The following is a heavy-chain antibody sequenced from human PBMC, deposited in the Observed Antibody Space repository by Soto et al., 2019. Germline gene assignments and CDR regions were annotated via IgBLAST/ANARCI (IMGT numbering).Heavy chain of an antibody. Sequence: ASVKVSCKVSGYTLTELSMHWVRQAPGKGLEWMGGFDPEDGETIYAQKFQGRVTMTEDTSTDTAYMELSSLRSEDTAVYYCATNYCSSNSCYAWFDPCGQGTLVTVSS. CDR2: FDPEDGET. CDR1: GYTLTELS. V-gene: IGHV1-24*01. J-gene: IGHJ5*02. D-gene: IGHD2-2*01. CDR3: ATNYCSSNSCYAWFDP.